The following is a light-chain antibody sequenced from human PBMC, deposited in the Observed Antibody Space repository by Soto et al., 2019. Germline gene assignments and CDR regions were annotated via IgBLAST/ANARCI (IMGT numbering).Light chain of an antibody. J-gene: IGKJ1*01. Sequence: DIVVTQSPLTLPVTPGETASISCRSSQSLLHSNGYNYLDWYLQKPGQSPQLLIYLGSNRAFGVPDRFSGSGSGRDFALKISRVEAEDVGVYYCVQALQSPPWTFGQGTKVEIK. CDR1: QSLLHSNGYNY. V-gene: IGKV2-28*01. CDR2: LGS. CDR3: VQALQSPPWT.